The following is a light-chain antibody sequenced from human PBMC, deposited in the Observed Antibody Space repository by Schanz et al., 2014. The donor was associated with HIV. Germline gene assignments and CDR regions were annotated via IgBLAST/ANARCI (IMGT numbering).Light chain of an antibody. J-gene: IGKJ3*01. V-gene: IGKV3-20*01. Sequence: ELVLTQSPGILSLSPGERATLSCRASQTISSAYLAWYQQRPGQAPRLLIYGASSRATGIPDRFSGSGSGTDFTLTISRLEPEDFAVYYCQQYDTSPITFGPGTKVDI. CDR2: GAS. CDR1: QTISSAY. CDR3: QQYDTSPIT.